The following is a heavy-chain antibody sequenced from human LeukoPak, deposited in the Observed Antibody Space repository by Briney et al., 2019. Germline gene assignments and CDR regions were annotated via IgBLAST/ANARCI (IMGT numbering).Heavy chain of an antibody. J-gene: IGHJ6*04. CDR1: GFTFSNYW. CDR3: AELGITMIGGV. D-gene: IGHD3-10*02. Sequence: PGGSLRLSCATSGFTFSNYWMTWVRQAPGKGLEWVANIQPDGSEKYYVDSVKGRFTISRDNAKNSLYLQMNSLRAEDTAVYYCAELGITMIGGVWGKGTTVTISS. CDR2: IQPDGSEK. V-gene: IGHV3-7*01.